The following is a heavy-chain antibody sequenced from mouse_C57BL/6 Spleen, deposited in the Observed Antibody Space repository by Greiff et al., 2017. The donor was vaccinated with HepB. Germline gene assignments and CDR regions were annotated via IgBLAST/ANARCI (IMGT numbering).Heavy chain of an antibody. Sequence: VQLQQSGPELVKPGASVKISCKASGYTFTDYYMNWVKQSHGKSLEWIGDINPNNGGTSYNQKFKGKATLTVDKSSSTAYMELRSLTSEDSAVYYCARSDLKKPWFAYWGQGTLVTVSA. V-gene: IGHV1-26*01. CDR2: INPNNGGT. CDR3: ARSDLKKPWFAY. J-gene: IGHJ3*01. CDR1: GYTFTDYY.